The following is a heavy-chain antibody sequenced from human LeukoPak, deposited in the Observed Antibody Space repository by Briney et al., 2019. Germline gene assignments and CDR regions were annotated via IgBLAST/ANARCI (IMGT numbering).Heavy chain of an antibody. CDR3: YGSGSFYYYYGMDV. J-gene: IGHJ6*04. CDR1: GGSFSGYY. Sequence: PSETLSLTCAVYGGSFSGYYWSWIRQPPGKGLEWIGEINHSGSTNYNPSLNSRVTISVDTSKNQFSLKLSSVTAADTAVYYCYGSGSFYYYYGMDVWGKGTTVTVSS. D-gene: IGHD3-10*01. CDR2: INHSGST. V-gene: IGHV4-34*01.